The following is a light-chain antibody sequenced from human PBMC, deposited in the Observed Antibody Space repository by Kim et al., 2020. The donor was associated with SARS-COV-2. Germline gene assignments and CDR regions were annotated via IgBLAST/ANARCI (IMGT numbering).Light chain of an antibody. CDR1: QSIGRN. V-gene: IGKV3-15*01. J-gene: IGKJ4*01. Sequence: EIVMTQSPATLSASPGERATLSCRASQSIGRNLVWYQQKPGQAPRLLVYGASTRATGISARFSGSGSGTEFTLTISSLQSEDFVVYYCQQNNGLTLTFGGGTKVDIK. CDR2: GAS. CDR3: QQNNGLTLT.